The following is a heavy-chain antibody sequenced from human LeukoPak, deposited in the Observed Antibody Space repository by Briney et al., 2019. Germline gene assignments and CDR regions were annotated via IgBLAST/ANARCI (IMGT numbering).Heavy chain of an antibody. CDR2: ISSSGSTI. CDR1: GFTFSSYA. J-gene: IGHJ4*02. V-gene: IGHV3-48*03. D-gene: IGHD3-10*01. CDR3: ARDSLVRGVINDY. Sequence: PGGSLRLSCAASGFTFSSYAMNWVRQAPGKGLEWVSYISSSGSTIYYADSVKGRFTISRDNAKNSLYLQMNSLRAEDTAVYYCARDSLVRGVINDYWGQGTLVTVSS.